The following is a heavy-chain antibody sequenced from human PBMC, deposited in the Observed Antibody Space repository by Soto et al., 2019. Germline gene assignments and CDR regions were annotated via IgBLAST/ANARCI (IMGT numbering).Heavy chain of an antibody. J-gene: IGHJ6*02. CDR1: GGSFSGYY. CDR2: INHSGST. D-gene: IGHD3-10*01. CDR3: ARVRLLWFGELLRYYYGMDV. V-gene: IGHV4-34*01. Sequence: SATLSLTCAVHGGSFSGYYWRWIREPPGKGLEWIGEINHSGSTNYNPSLKSRVTISVDTSKNQFSLKLSSVTAADTAVYYCARVRLLWFGELLRYYYGMDVWGQGTTVT.